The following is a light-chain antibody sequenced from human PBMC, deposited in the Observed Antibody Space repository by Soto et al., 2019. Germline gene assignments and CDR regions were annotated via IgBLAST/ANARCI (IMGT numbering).Light chain of an antibody. J-gene: IGKJ1*01. CDR2: AAS. Sequence: DIQMTQSPSALSASVGDRVTITCRASQSIDTYLNWYQQKLGKAPKLLIYAASSLQTGVPSRFSGSGSGTDFTLTISSLQPEDFATYYCQQSYTTPRTFGHGTKVEIK. CDR1: QSIDTY. V-gene: IGKV1-39*01. CDR3: QQSYTTPRT.